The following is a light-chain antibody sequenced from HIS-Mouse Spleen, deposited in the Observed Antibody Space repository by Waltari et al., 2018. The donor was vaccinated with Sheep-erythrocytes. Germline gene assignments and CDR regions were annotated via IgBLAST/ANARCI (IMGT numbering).Light chain of an antibody. CDR1: QDISNY. J-gene: IGKJ4*01. CDR3: QQYDNLLT. V-gene: IGKV1-33*01. Sequence: DIQMTQSPSSLSASVGDRVTITCQASQDISNYLNWYQQKPGKAPKLLIYDASNLETGVPSRFSGSGSGTDFNFTISSLQPEDIATYYCQQYDNLLTFGGGTK. CDR2: DAS.